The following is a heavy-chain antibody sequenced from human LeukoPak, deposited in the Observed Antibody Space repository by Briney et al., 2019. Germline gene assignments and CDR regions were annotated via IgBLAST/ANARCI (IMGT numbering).Heavy chain of an antibody. CDR3: ASQSHITLIRGVINFDY. Sequence: PGGSLRLSCAASGFTFSSYGMHWVRQAPGKGLEWVAFIRYDGSNKYYADSVKGRFTISRDNSKNTLYLQMNSLRAEDTAVYYCASQSHITLIRGVINFDYWGQGTLVTVSS. J-gene: IGHJ4*02. V-gene: IGHV3-30*02. D-gene: IGHD3-10*01. CDR2: IRYDGSNK. CDR1: GFTFSSYG.